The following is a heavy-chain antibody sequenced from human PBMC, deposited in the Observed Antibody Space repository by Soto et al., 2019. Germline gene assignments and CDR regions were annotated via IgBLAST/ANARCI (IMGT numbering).Heavy chain of an antibody. J-gene: IGHJ6*02. CDR2: IYHSGST. D-gene: IGHD2-2*02. CDR3: ARGGYRVYYGMDV. V-gene: IGHV4-4*02. CDR1: GDSISNNNW. Sequence: SETLSLTCTVSGDSISNNNWWWSWVRQPPGKGLDWIGEIYHSGSTGYNPSLQSRVTMSVDMSKNQFSLKLSSVTAADTAVYYCARGGYRVYYGMDVWGQGTTVTVSS.